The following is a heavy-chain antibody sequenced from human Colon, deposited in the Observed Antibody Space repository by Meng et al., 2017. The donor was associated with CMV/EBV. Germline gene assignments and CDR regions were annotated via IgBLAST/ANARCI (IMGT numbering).Heavy chain of an antibody. V-gene: IGHV3-30*02. Sequence: GESLKISCAASGPMFSKYAMHWVRQAPGKGLEWVAFIRHDGSNRYYAESVRGRVSISRDNSKNTVYLQMNNLSPDDTAVYYCARPDQYCSSATCPFFQHWGQGTRVTVSS. D-gene: IGHD2-2*01. CDR3: ARPDQYCSSATCPFFQH. CDR2: IRHDGSNR. CDR1: GPMFSKYA. J-gene: IGHJ1*01.